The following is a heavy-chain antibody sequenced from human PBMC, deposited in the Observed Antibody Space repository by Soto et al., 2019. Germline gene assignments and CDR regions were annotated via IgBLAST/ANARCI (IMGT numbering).Heavy chain of an antibody. Sequence: QVQLQESGPGLVKPSETLSLTCTVSGGSISSYYWSWIRQPPGKGLEWIGYIYYSGSTNYNPSLKSRVTISVDTSKNQFPLKLSSVTAADTAVYYCARVSSLVVPAAKYYYYGMDVWGQGTTVTVSS. J-gene: IGHJ6*02. CDR1: GGSISSYY. CDR2: IYYSGST. CDR3: ARVSSLVVPAAKYYYYGMDV. V-gene: IGHV4-59*01. D-gene: IGHD2-2*01.